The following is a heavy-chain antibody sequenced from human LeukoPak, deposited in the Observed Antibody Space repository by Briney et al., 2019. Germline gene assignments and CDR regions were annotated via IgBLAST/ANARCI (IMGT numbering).Heavy chain of an antibody. CDR2: ISYDGSNK. J-gene: IGHJ4*02. CDR1: GFIFSSYG. CDR3: AKDLRTYYYDSSGSS. V-gene: IGHV3-30*18. Sequence: PGGSLRLSCAASGFIFSSYGMHWVRQAPGKGLEWVAVISYDGSNKYYADSVKGRFTISRDNSKNTLYLQMNSLRAEDTAVYYCAKDLRTYYYDSSGSSWGQGTLVTVSS. D-gene: IGHD3-22*01.